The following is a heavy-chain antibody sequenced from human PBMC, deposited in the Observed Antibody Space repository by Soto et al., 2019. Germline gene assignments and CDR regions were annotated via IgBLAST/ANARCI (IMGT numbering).Heavy chain of an antibody. V-gene: IGHV3-43*01. D-gene: IGHD2-21*02. CDR1: GFSFADYT. J-gene: IGHJ1*01. Sequence: PGGYLRLSCAASGFSFADYTMHWVRHTPGKGPEWISLISWDGGRTLYSDSVKGRFIISRDNSKNSLYLQMNSMTTEDTALHFCARDSCWGVTGQKRYFEHWGQGTLVTVAA. CDR3: ARDSCWGVTGQKRYFEH. CDR2: ISWDGGRT.